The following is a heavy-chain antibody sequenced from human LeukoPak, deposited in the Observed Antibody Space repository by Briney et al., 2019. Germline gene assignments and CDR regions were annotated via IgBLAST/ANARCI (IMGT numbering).Heavy chain of an antibody. D-gene: IGHD6-6*01. Sequence: SVKVSCKASGGTFSSYAISWVRQAPGQGLEWMGGIIPIFGTANYAQKFQGRVTITADESTSTAYMELSSLRSDDTAVYYCARSRVRYSSSSVCDYWAREPWSPSPQ. CDR1: GGTFSSYA. J-gene: IGHJ4*02. CDR2: IIPIFGTA. V-gene: IGHV1-69*13. CDR3: ARSRVRYSSSSVCDY.